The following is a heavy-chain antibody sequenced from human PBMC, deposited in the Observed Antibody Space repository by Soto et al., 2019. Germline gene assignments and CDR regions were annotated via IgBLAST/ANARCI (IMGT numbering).Heavy chain of an antibody. CDR3: ARGEEYSSSGVLYYYYGMDV. CDR1: GDSVPSNSAA. V-gene: IGHV6-1*01. Sequence: PSQTLSLTCAISGDSVPSNSAAWNLIRQSPSRGLEWLGRTYYRSKWYNDYAVSVKSRITINPDTSKNQFSLQLNSVTPEDTAVYYCARGEEYSSSGVLYYYYGMDVWGQGTTVTVSS. J-gene: IGHJ6*02. CDR2: TYYRSKWYN. D-gene: IGHD6-6*01.